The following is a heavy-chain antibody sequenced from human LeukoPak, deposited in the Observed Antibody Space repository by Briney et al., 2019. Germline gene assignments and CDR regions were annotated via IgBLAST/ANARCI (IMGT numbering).Heavy chain of an antibody. CDR2: ISYDGSNK. J-gene: IGHJ4*02. Sequence: PGGSLRLSCAASGFTFSSYGMHWVRQAPGKGLEWVAVISYDGSNKYYADSVKGRFTISRDNSKNTLYLQMNSLRAEDTAVYYCAKVGGVYSYGEAWYFDYWGQGTLVTVSS. D-gene: IGHD5-18*01. CDR3: AKVGGVYSYGEAWYFDY. CDR1: GFTFSSYG. V-gene: IGHV3-30*18.